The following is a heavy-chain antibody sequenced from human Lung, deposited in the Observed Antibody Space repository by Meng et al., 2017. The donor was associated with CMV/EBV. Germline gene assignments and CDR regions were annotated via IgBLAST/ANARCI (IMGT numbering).Heavy chain of an antibody. CDR3: ARDLVVPAAIQYYYHNYGMDV. CDR1: GFTVETNY. V-gene: IGHV3-66*02. D-gene: IGHD2-2*01. Sequence: SXAASGFTVETNYMSWVRQAPGKGLEWVSNIYSAGNTYYADSVKGRFTISRDNSKNTLSLQMNSLRVEDTAVYYCARDLVVPAAIQYYYHNYGMDVWGQGTXVTVSS. J-gene: IGHJ6*02. CDR2: IYSAGNT.